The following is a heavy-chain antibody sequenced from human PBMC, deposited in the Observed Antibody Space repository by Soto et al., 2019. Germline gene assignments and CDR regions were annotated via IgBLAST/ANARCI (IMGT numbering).Heavy chain of an antibody. CDR2: ISAYNGNT. V-gene: IGHV1-18*01. J-gene: IGHJ6*02. Sequence: ASVKVSCKASGYTFTSYGISWVRQAPGQGLEWMGWISAYNGNTNYAQKLQGRVTMTTDTSTSTAYMELRSLRSDDTAVYYCAILPPEYTAMVPSHPYYYYGMDVWGQGTTVTFSS. CDR1: GYTFTSYG. D-gene: IGHD5-18*01. CDR3: AILPPEYTAMVPSHPYYYYGMDV.